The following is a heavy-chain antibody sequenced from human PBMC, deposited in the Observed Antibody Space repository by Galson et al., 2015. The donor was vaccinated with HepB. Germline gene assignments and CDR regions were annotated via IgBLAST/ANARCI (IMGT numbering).Heavy chain of an antibody. Sequence: SLRLSCAASGFTFSSYAMSWVRQAPGKGLEWVSAISGSGGSTYYADSVKGRFTISRDNSKNTLYLQMNSLRAEDTAVYYCAKSVNDREKWVSGYYGSGTKYYFDYWGQGTLVTVSS. J-gene: IGHJ4*02. D-gene: IGHD3-10*01. V-gene: IGHV3-23*01. CDR2: ISGSGGST. CDR3: AKSVNDREKWVSGYYGSGTKYYFDY. CDR1: GFTFSSYA.